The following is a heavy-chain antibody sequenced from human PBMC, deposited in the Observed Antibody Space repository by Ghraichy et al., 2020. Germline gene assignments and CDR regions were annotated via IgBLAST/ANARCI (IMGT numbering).Heavy chain of an antibody. CDR2: ISPSSDDI. CDR3: TSDPRLVDY. V-gene: IGHV3-11*04. Sequence: GGSLRLSCAASGFTFSYSYMTWMRQAPGKGPESISYISPSSDDIYYADSVKGRFTISSDNAKTSLFLQMHSLRASDTAMYYCTSDPRLVDYWGQGTPVTVSS. J-gene: IGHJ4*02. D-gene: IGHD2-2*01. CDR1: GFTFSYSY.